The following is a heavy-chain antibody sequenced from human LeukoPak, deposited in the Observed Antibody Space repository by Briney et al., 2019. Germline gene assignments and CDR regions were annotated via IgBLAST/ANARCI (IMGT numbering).Heavy chain of an antibody. D-gene: IGHD1-26*01. J-gene: IGHJ1*01. CDR1: GFTFSSYI. V-gene: IGHV3-21*01. CDR3: TTDRPDVEGATLVYFQH. CDR2: ISSSSSYI. Sequence: GGSLRLSCAASGFTFSSYIMNWVRQAPGKGLEWVSSISSSSSYIYYADSVKGRFTISRDNAKNSLYLQMNSLRAEDTAVYYCTTDRPDVEGATLVYFQHWGRGTLLTVSS.